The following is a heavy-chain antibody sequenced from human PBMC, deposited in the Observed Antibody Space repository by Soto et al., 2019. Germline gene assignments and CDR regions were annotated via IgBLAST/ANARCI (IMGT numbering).Heavy chain of an antibody. Sequence: QVHLVQSGAEVKKPGTSVKVSCKTSGYTFSDYYIHWVRQAPGQGLEWMGRINCDSGGTTYSQKFQGRVTMTRDTPITTVYMDLSRLTSNDTAVYYCTRDLVGYDAFDVWGRGTLVAVSP. J-gene: IGHJ3*01. V-gene: IGHV1-2*02. CDR3: TRDLVGYDAFDV. D-gene: IGHD5-12*01. CDR2: INCDSGGT. CDR1: GYTFSDYY.